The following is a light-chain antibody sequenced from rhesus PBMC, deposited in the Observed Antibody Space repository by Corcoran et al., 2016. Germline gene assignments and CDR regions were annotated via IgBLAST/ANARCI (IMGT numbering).Light chain of an antibody. Sequence: DIQMTQSPSSLSASVGDTVTITCRASQAISSWVAWYQQKPGKAPNLLLYNASRLHGGVPSRFSGIGSWTDFTLTIRGLQSGDFATYYCQQYSSRPPTFGQGTKVAMK. V-gene: IGKV1-22*01. CDR3: QQYSSRPPT. J-gene: IGKJ1*01. CDR1: QAISSW. CDR2: NAS.